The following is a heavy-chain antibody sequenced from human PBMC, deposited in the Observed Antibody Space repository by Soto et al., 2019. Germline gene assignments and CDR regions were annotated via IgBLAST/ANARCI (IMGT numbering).Heavy chain of an antibody. CDR2: ISGYNGKT. CDR3: AREGPRPYYYSGMDV. J-gene: IGHJ6*02. Sequence: ASVKVSCKSSGYTVSMSGISWVRQAPGQGLEWMGWISGYNGKTNYEEKFQDRVTMTTDTSTNMAYMELRSLRSDDTAVYYCAREGPRPYYYSGMDVWGQGTTVTVSS. CDR1: GYTVSMSG. V-gene: IGHV1-18*01.